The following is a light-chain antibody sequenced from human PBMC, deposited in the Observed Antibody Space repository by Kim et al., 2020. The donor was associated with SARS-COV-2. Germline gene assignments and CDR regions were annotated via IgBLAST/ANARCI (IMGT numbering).Light chain of an antibody. CDR1: QSISSSY. CDR3: QQYDISPST. V-gene: IGKV3-20*01. Sequence: EIVLTQSPGTLSLSPGERVTLSCRASQSISSSYLAWYQQKLGQAPRLLIYGASSRATGIPDRFSGSGSGTDFTLTISRLEPEDFAVYYCQQYDISPSTFGQGTRLEIK. J-gene: IGKJ5*01. CDR2: GAS.